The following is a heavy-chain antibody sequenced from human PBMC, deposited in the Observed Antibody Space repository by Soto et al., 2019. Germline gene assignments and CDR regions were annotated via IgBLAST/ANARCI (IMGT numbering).Heavy chain of an antibody. CDR2: IKSKTDGGTT. CDR1: GFTFSNAW. CDR3: TTGPSYCSGGSCPFDY. V-gene: IGHV3-15*01. D-gene: IGHD2-15*01. Sequence: VQLVESGGGLVQPGGSLRLSCAASGFTFSNAWMSWVRQAPGKGLEWVGRIKSKTDGGTTDYAAPVKGRFTISRDDSKNTLYLQMNSLKTEDTAVYYCTTGPSYCSGGSCPFDYWGQGTLVTVSS. J-gene: IGHJ4*02.